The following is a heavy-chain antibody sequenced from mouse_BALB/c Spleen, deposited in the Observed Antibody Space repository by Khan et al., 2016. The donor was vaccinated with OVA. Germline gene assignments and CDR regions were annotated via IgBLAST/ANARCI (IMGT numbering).Heavy chain of an antibody. V-gene: IGHV2-6-7*01. CDR3: ARDYYGNYREAMDY. CDR1: GFSLTGYG. D-gene: IGHD2-1*01. Sequence: QVQLKESEPGLVAPSQSLSITCTVSGFSLTGYGVNWVRQPPGKGLEWLGMIWGDGSTDYNSALKSRLSISKDNSKSQVFLKMNSLQTDDTARYYCARDYYGNYREAMDYWGQGTSVTVSS. J-gene: IGHJ4*01. CDR2: IWGDGST.